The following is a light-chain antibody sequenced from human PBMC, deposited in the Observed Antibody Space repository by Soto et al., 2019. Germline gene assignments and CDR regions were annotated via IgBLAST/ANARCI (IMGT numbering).Light chain of an antibody. CDR1: QRVYSSY. V-gene: IGKV3-20*01. J-gene: IGKJ1*01. CDR2: DAS. Sequence: EIVLTQSPGTLSLSPGETATLSCRASQRVYSSYLAWYQQRPGQAPRLLFYDASIRATGIPDRFSGSGSGTDFSLTISRLEPEDFAVYYCHQYASSPWTFGQGTKVDIK. CDR3: HQYASSPWT.